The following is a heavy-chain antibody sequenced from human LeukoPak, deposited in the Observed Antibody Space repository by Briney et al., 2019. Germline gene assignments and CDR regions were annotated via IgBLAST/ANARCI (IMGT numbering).Heavy chain of an antibody. V-gene: IGHV5-51*01. CDR1: GSIFTSYW. J-gene: IGHJ4*02. Sequence: GGSLQISCQGSGSIFTSYWIGGGRPVPGKGVEGMGIIYTGDSDTKNSPSFQGQVTISADKSISTAYLQWSSLKASDTAMYYCARLSGSGFDYWGQGTLVTVSS. CDR2: IYTGDSDT. CDR3: ARLSGSGFDY. D-gene: IGHD6-19*01.